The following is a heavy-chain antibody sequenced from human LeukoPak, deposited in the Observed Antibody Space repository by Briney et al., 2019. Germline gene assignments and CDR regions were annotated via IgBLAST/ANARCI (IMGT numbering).Heavy chain of an antibody. Sequence: ASVKVSCKASGYTFINYYMHWVRQAPGQGLEWMGIINPSGGSTSYAQKFQGRVTMTRDTSTSTVYMELSSLRSEDAAVYYCARDESTSILWWWGQGTLVTVSS. D-gene: IGHD2-21*01. V-gene: IGHV1-46*01. CDR2: INPSGGST. CDR3: ARDESTSILWW. J-gene: IGHJ1*01. CDR1: GYTFINYY.